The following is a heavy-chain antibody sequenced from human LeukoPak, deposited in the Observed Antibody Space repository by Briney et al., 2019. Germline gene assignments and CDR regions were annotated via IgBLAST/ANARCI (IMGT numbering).Heavy chain of an antibody. Sequence: GGSLRLSCAASGFTFSNAWMSWVRQAPGKGLDWVSAISGSGGSTYYADSVKGRFTISRDNSKNTLYLQMNSLRAEDTAVYYCAKYHGGSSRTNWFDPWGQGTLVTVSS. CDR3: AKYHGGSSRTNWFDP. V-gene: IGHV3-23*01. CDR1: GFTFSNAW. J-gene: IGHJ5*02. D-gene: IGHD6-13*01. CDR2: ISGSGGST.